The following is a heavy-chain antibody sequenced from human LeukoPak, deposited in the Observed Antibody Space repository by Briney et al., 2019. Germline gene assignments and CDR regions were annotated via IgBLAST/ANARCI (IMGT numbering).Heavy chain of an antibody. CDR3: ARVKGGYGAFDP. D-gene: IGHD5-18*01. CDR1: GFTFSSYV. Sequence: GGTLRLSCAASGFTFSSYVMNWVRQAPGKGLEGVSYISSSGSTIYYADSVKGRFTISRDNAKNSLYLQMNSLRAEDTAVYYCARVKGGYGAFDPWGQGTLVTVSS. V-gene: IGHV3-48*03. CDR2: ISSSGSTI. J-gene: IGHJ5*02.